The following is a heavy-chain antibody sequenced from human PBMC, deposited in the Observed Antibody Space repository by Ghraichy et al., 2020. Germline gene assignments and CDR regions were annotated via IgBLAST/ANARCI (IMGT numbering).Heavy chain of an antibody. CDR3: ARGLSIFGVVTHFDY. CDR2: INHSGST. V-gene: IGHV4-34*01. CDR1: GGSFSGYY. J-gene: IGHJ4*02. D-gene: IGHD3-3*01. Sequence: SETLSLTCAVYGGSFSGYYWSWIRQPPGKGLEWIGEINHSGSTNYNPSLKSRVTISVDTSKNQFSLKLSSVTAADTAVYYCARGLSIFGVVTHFDYWGQGTLVTVSS.